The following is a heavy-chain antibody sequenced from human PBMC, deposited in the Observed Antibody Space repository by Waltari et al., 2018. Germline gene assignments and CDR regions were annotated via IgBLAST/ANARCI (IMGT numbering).Heavy chain of an antibody. CDR1: GGSISSSSYY. CDR3: ARDRRLGTQDFDL. V-gene: IGHV4-39*07. Sequence: QLQLQESGPGLVKPSATLSLTCTVSGGSISSSSYYWGWNPQPPGKGLEWIGSIYYSGSTYYNPSLKSRVTISVDTSKNQFSLKLSSVTAADTAVYYCARDRRLGTQDFDLWGRGTLVTVSS. J-gene: IGHJ2*01. CDR2: IYYSGST. D-gene: IGHD7-27*01.